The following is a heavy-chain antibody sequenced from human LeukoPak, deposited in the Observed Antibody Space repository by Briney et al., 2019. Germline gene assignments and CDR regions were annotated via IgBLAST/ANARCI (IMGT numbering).Heavy chain of an antibody. V-gene: IGHV4-59*12. CDR2: IYYSGST. J-gene: IGHJ4*02. CDR3: ARGSRWLQWSDY. D-gene: IGHD5-24*01. Sequence: PSETLSLTCTVSGGSISNYYWSWIRQPPGKGLEWIGYIYYSGSTNYNPSLKSRVTISVDTSKNQFSLKLSSVTAADTAVYYCARGSRWLQWSDYWGQGTLVTVSS. CDR1: GGSISNYY.